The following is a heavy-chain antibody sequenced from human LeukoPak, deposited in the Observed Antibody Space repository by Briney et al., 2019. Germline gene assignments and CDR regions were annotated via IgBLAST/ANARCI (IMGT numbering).Heavy chain of an antibody. CDR1: GGSISSGGYY. CDR2: IYYSGST. CDR3: ATGGYDFWSGPNWFDP. Sequence: SQTLSLTCTVSGGSISSGGYYWSWIRQHPGKGLEWIGYIYYSGSTYYNPSLKSRVTISVDTSKNQFSLKLSSVTAADTAVYYCATGGYDFWSGPNWFDPWGQGTLVTVSS. V-gene: IGHV4-31*03. J-gene: IGHJ5*02. D-gene: IGHD3-3*01.